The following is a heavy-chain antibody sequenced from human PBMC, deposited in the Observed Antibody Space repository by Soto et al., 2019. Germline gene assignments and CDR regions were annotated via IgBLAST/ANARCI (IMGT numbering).Heavy chain of an antibody. D-gene: IGHD3-22*01. V-gene: IGHV1-2*02. J-gene: IGHJ3*02. Sequence: GASVKVSCKASGYTFTGYYMHWVRQAPGQGLEWMGWINPNSGGTNYAQKFQGRVTMTRDTSISTAYMELSRLRSDDTAVYYCARQYYYDSSGLDDAFDIWGQGTMVTVSS. CDR1: GYTFTGYY. CDR3: ARQYYYDSSGLDDAFDI. CDR2: INPNSGGT.